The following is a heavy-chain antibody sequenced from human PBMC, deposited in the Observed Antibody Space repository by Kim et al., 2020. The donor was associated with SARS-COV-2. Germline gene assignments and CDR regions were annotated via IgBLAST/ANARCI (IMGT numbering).Heavy chain of an antibody. Sequence: ASVKVSCKASGYTFTSYGISWVRQAPGQGLEWMGWISAYNGNTNYAQKLQGRVTMTTDTSTSTAYMELRSLRSDDTAVYYCARLRVPADSVVRRYGMDVWGQGTTVTVSS. D-gene: IGHD2-2*01. V-gene: IGHV1-18*01. J-gene: IGHJ6*02. CDR2: ISAYNGNT. CDR3: ARLRVPADSVVRRYGMDV. CDR1: GYTFTSYG.